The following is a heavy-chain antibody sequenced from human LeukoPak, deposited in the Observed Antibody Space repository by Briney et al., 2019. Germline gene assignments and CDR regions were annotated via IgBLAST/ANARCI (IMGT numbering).Heavy chain of an antibody. V-gene: IGHV4-59*01. J-gene: IGHJ6*02. CDR3: ARGAYSSAWYTFYYYGMDV. D-gene: IGHD6-19*01. CDR2: IYYSGST. CDR1: GCSISNYS. Sequence: SETLSLTCTVSGCSISNYSLSWIRQPPGKGLEWIWYIYYSGSTNHNPSLKSRVTISVDSSKNQFSMKLSSVTAADTAVYYCARGAYSSAWYTFYYYGMDVWGQGTTVTVS.